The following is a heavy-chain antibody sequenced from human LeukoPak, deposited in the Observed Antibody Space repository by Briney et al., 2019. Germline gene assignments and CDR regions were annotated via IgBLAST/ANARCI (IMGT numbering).Heavy chain of an antibody. D-gene: IGHD5-24*01. V-gene: IGHV3-33*06. CDR2: IWYDGSNK. CDR3: AKGRRDGYRNHFDY. Sequence: GGSLRLSCAASGFTFSSYGMHWVRQAPGKGLEWVAVIWYDGSNKYYADSVKGRFTISRDNSKNTLYLQMNSLRAEDTAVYYCAKGRRDGYRNHFDYWGQGTLVTVSS. CDR1: GFTFSSYG. J-gene: IGHJ4*02.